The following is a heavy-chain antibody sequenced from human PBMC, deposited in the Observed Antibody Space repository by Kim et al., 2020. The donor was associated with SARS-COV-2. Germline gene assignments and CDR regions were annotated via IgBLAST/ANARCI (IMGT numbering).Heavy chain of an antibody. D-gene: IGHD2-8*01. J-gene: IGHJ4*01. V-gene: IGHV4-39*01. CDR2: MYYTGNT. CDR1: GGSISSDTYY. CDR3: TRHRTEGQWFPLNFDY. Sequence: SETLSLTCTVSGGSISSDTYYWGWVRQPPGKGLEWIGSMYYTGNTYANPSLKSRIIISVDTSKNQISLNLSSVTAAATAAYYCTRHRTEGQWFPLNFDY.